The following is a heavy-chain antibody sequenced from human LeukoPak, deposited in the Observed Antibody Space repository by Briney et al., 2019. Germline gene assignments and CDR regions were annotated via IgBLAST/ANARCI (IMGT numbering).Heavy chain of an antibody. CDR2: IRGKANSYAT. J-gene: IGHJ6*02. Sequence: QPGGSLRLSCAASGFTFSGSAMHWVRQASGKGLEWVGRIRGKANSYATAYAASVKGRFTISRDDSKNTAYLQMNSLKTEDTAVYYCTRHQDEKVLAVAGLPDYYYYGMDVWGRGTTVTVSS. CDR3: TRHQDEKVLAVAGLPDYYYYGMDV. CDR1: GFTFSGSA. D-gene: IGHD6-19*01. V-gene: IGHV3-73*01.